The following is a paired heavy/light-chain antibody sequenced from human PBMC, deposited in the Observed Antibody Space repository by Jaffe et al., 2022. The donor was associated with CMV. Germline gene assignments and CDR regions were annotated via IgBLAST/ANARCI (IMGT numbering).Heavy chain of an antibody. CDR3: ARIRHIAVSDYYYYMDV. D-gene: IGHD6-19*01. CDR2: IDCDGDK. V-gene: IGHV2-70*15. Sequence: QVTLRESGPALVKPTQTLTLTCTFSGSALSPTEMCVSWIRQPPGKALEWLARIDCDGDKYYNRFLKTRLTISKDASRNQVVLTMTNMDPVDTATYYCARIRHIAVSDYYYYMDVWGKGTTVAVSS. CDR1: GSALSPTEMC. J-gene: IGHJ6*03.
Light chain of an antibody. J-gene: IGKJ1*01. Sequence: DIQMTQSPSSLSTSVGDRVMITCRASQSISNYLNWYQQKPGEAPKLLIYAASFLQSGVPSRFSGSASGTNYTLTISSLQPEDFATYYCQQSYTMSWTFGQGTNVEMK. CDR1: QSISNY. V-gene: IGKV1-39*01. CDR3: QQSYTMSWT. CDR2: AAS.